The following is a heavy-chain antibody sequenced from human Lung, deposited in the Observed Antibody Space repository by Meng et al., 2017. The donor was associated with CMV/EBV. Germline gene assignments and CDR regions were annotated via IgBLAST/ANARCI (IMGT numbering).Heavy chain of an antibody. V-gene: IGHV1-18*01. CDR3: ARDRTPDIVVPHYYYYGMDV. Sequence: ASVXVSCKASGYTFTSYGISWVRQAPGQGLEWMGWISAYNGNTNYAQKLQGRVTMTTDTSTSTAYMELRSLRSDGTAVYYCARDRTPDIVVPHYYYYGMDVWGQGTTVTVSS. CDR2: ISAYNGNT. CDR1: GYTFTSYG. D-gene: IGHD2-2*01. J-gene: IGHJ6*02.